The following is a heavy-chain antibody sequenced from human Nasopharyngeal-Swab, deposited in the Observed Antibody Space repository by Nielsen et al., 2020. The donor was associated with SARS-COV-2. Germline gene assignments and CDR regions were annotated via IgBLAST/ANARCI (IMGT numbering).Heavy chain of an antibody. CDR2: IYYSGST. CDR1: GGSISSGGYY. J-gene: IGHJ4*02. CDR3: ARGEPYDFWSATGYFDY. V-gene: IGHV4-31*03. Sequence: SETLSLTCTVSGGSISSGGYYWSWIRQHPGKGLEWIGYIYYSGSTYYNPSLKSRVTISVDTSKNQFSLKLSSVTAADTAVYYCARGEPYDFWSATGYFDYWGQGTLVTVSS. D-gene: IGHD3-3*01.